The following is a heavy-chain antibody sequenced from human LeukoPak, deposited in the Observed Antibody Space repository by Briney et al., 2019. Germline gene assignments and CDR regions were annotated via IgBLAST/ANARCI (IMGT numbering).Heavy chain of an antibody. CDR2: IYYSGST. Sequence: SETLSLTCTVSGGSISSSSYYWSWIRQHPGKGLEWIGYIYYSGSTYYNPSLKSRVTISVDTSKNQFSLKLSSVTAADTAVYYCARDGGYVYGDYAYFDYWGQGTLVTVSS. D-gene: IGHD4-17*01. CDR1: GGSISSSSYY. V-gene: IGHV4-31*03. J-gene: IGHJ4*02. CDR3: ARDGGYVYGDYAYFDY.